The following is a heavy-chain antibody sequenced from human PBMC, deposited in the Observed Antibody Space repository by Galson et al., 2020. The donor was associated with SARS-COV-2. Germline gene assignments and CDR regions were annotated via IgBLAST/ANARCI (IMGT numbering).Heavy chain of an antibody. Sequence: GGSLRLSCAASGFTFSNYAMNWVRQAPGKGLEWVAAISGSGGSTYYADSVRGRFSISRDNSKNTLYLQMNSLRAEDTAIYYCAIDTAFYYDGGGYDPTFLYWGHGTLVTVSS. V-gene: IGHV3-23*01. CDR1: GFTFSNYA. D-gene: IGHD3-22*01. CDR2: ISGSGGST. J-gene: IGHJ4*01. CDR3: AIDTAFYYDGGGYDPTFLY.